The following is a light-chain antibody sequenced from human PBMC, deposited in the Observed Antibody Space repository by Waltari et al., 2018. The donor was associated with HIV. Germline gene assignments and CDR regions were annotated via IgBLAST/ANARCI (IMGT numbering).Light chain of an antibody. Sequence: EIVMTQSPATLSVSPGERATLSCRASPSVSSNLAWYQQKPGQAPRLLIHGASTRATGIPARFSGSGSGTEFTLTISSLQSEDFAVYYCQQYNNWPPFTFGPGTKVDIK. V-gene: IGKV3-15*01. CDR1: PSVSSN. CDR3: QQYNNWPPFT. CDR2: GAS. J-gene: IGKJ3*01.